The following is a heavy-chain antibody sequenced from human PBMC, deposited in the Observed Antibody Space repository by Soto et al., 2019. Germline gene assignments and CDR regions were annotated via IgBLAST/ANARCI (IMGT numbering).Heavy chain of an antibody. CDR3: ARVVSSWTNWFDP. Sequence: SETLSLTCAVYGGSFSGYYWSWIRQPPGKGLEWIGEINHSGSTNYNPSLKSRVTISVGTSKNQFSLKLSSVTAADTAVYYCARVVSSWTNWFDPWGQGTLVTVSS. V-gene: IGHV4-34*01. J-gene: IGHJ5*02. CDR1: GGSFSGYY. D-gene: IGHD6-13*01. CDR2: INHSGST.